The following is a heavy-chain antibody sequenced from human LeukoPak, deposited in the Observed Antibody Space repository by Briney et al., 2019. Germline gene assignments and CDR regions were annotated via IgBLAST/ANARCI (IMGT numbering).Heavy chain of an antibody. Sequence: ASVKVSCKASGYTFTSYGISWVRQAPGQGLEWMGWISAYNGNTNYAQKLQGRVTMTTDTSTSTAYMELRSLRSDDTAVYYCARGPYCSSTSCYPTFNWFDPWGQGTLVTVSS. J-gene: IGHJ5*02. CDR2: ISAYNGNT. CDR1: GYTFTSYG. V-gene: IGHV1-18*01. D-gene: IGHD2-2*01. CDR3: ARGPYCSSTSCYPTFNWFDP.